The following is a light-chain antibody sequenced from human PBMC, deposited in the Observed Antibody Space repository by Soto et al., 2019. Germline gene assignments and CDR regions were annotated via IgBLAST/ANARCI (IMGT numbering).Light chain of an antibody. V-gene: IGKV3-20*01. Sequence: EIVLTQSPGTLSLSPGERATLSCRASQSVSSTYLAWYQQKPGQAPRLLIYGASSRAPGIPDRFSGSGSGTDFTLTIIRLEPEAFAVYYCQQCGSSPPYTFGQGTKLDIK. CDR1: QSVSSTY. CDR3: QQCGSSPPYT. J-gene: IGKJ2*01. CDR2: GAS.